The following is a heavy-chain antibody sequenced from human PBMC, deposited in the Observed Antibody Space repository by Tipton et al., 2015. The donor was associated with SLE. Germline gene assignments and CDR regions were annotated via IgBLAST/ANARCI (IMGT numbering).Heavy chain of an antibody. CDR3: ARVVRWYGIDY. CDR1: GESFNAYY. J-gene: IGHJ4*02. CDR2: IDHGGST. D-gene: IGHD6-13*01. V-gene: IGHV4-34*01. Sequence: GLVKPSETLCLTCAVYGESFNAYYWSWIRKPPGKGLEWIGEIDHGGSTNYNPSLKSRVTISLDTSKNQFSLNLKSVTAADTAVYYCARVVRWYGIDYWGQGTLVTVSS.